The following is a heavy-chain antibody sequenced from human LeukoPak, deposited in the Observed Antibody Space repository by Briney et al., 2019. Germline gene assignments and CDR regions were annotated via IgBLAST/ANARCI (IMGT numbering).Heavy chain of an antibody. D-gene: IGHD2-15*01. V-gene: IGHV4-4*07. Sequence: PSETLSLTCTVSGDSLSSSYWSWVRQPAGKGLEWIGRIYTSGYTNCNPSLKSRVTMSVDTSKNQFSLKLASVTDADAAVYYCARDCSGGNYYSGAIDYWGQGTQVIVSS. CDR2: IYTSGYT. CDR1: GDSLSSSY. CDR3: ARDCSGGNYYSGAIDY. J-gene: IGHJ4*02.